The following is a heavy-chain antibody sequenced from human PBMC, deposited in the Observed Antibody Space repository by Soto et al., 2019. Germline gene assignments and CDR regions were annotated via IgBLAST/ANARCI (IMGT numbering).Heavy chain of an antibody. CDR3: ARDVSSGWYPGFDY. CDR1: GFTFSSYG. J-gene: IGHJ4*02. Sequence: PVWSLRLSCAASGFTFSSYGMHWVRQAPGKGLEWVAVIWYDGSNKYYADSVKGRFTISRDNSKNTLYLQMNSLRAEDTAVYYCARDVSSGWYPGFDYWGQGTMGTVS. CDR2: IWYDGSNK. V-gene: IGHV3-33*01. D-gene: IGHD6-19*01.